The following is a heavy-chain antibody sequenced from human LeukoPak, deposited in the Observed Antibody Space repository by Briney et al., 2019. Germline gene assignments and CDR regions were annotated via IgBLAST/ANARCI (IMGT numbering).Heavy chain of an antibody. J-gene: IGHJ6*02. CDR2: INPSGGRT. CDR1: GYTFTSYY. CDR3: AKLQRATAMAPYYGMDV. Sequence: GASVKVSCKASGYTFTSYYMHWVRQAPGQGLEWMGIINPSGGRTSYSQKFQGRVTITADKSTSTAYMELSSLRSEDTAVYYCAKLQRATAMAPYYGMDVWGQGTTVTVSS. D-gene: IGHD5-18*01. V-gene: IGHV1-46*01.